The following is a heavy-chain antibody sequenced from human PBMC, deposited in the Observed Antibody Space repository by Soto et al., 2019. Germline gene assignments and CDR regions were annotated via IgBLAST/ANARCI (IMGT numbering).Heavy chain of an antibody. V-gene: IGHV4-30-4*01. CDR3: ARGAMVRGFDY. J-gene: IGHJ4*02. CDR2: IYYSGST. D-gene: IGHD3-10*01. Sequence: QVQLQESGPGLVKPSQTLSLTCTVSGGSISSGVYSWGWIRQPPGKGLEWIGYIYYSGSTYYNPSLKSRVTISVDTSKNQFSLKLSSVTAADTAVYYCARGAMVRGFDYWGQGTLVTVSS. CDR1: GGSISSGVYS.